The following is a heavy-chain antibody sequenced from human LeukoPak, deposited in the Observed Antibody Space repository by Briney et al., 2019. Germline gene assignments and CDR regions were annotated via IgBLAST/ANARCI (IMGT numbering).Heavy chain of an antibody. CDR3: ARQTGGYYDSSGYPTPSSFDY. CDR2: IYYSGST. J-gene: IGHJ4*02. V-gene: IGHV4-30-4*08. Sequence: PSQTLSLTCTVSGGSISSGDYYWSWIRQPPGKGLEWIGYIYYSGSTYYNPSLKSRVTISVDTSKNQFFLKLSSVTAADTTVYYCARQTGGYYDSSGYPTPSSFDYWGQGTLVTVSS. D-gene: IGHD3-22*01. CDR1: GGSISSGDYY.